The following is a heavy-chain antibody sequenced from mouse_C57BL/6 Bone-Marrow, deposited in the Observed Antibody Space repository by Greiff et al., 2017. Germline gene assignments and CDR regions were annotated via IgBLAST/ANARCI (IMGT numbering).Heavy chain of an antibody. Sequence: QVQLQQPGAELVRPGSSVKMSCKASGYTFTSYWMDWVKQRPGQGLEWIGNIYPSDSETHYNQKFKDKATLTVDKSSSTAYMQLSSLSSEDSAVYYCAILCYDYGCFAYWGQGTLVTVSA. D-gene: IGHD2-4*01. CDR2: IYPSDSET. V-gene: IGHV1-61*01. J-gene: IGHJ3*01. CDR3: AILCYDYGCFAY. CDR1: GYTFTSYW.